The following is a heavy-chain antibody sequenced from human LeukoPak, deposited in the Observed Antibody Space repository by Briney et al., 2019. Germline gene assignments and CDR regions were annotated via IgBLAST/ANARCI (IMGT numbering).Heavy chain of an antibody. D-gene: IGHD4-17*01. CDR3: ARGSTVTTLLGAFDI. V-gene: IGHV3-30-3*01. Sequence: GALRLSCEVSGLTFSSYEMNWVRQAPGKGLEWVAVISYDGSSKYYADSVKGRFTISRDNSKNTLYLQMNSLRAEDTAVYYCARGSTVTTLLGAFDIWGQGTMVTVSS. J-gene: IGHJ3*02. CDR2: ISYDGSSK. CDR1: GLTFSSYE.